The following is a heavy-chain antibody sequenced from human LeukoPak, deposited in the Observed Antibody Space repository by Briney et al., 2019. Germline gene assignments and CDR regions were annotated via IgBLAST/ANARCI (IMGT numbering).Heavy chain of an antibody. V-gene: IGHV3-30*02. D-gene: IGHD3-10*01. J-gene: IGHJ4*02. CDR1: GFTFSSYG. CDR2: IRFDESKA. Sequence: GGSLRLSCAASGFTFSSYGMHWFRKAPAKGLEWLAFIRFDESKAFYADSVKGRFTISRDNSRNTLFLQMNSLRVEDTAVYYCAKDLYGSGSYEIRLFDYWGQGTLVTVSS. CDR3: AKDLYGSGSYEIRLFDY.